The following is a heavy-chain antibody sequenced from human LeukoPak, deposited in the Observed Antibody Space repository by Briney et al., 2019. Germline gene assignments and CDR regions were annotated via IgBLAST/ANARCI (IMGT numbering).Heavy chain of an antibody. Sequence: PGGSLRLSCAASGFTFSSDSMNWVRQAPGRGLEWVSVIYSGGSTYYADSVKGRFTISRDNSKNTLYLQMNSLRAEDTAVYYCATRQWLVPGGPFDIWGQGTMVTVSS. V-gene: IGHV3-66*01. CDR2: IYSGGST. CDR3: ATRQWLVPGGPFDI. CDR1: GFTFSSDS. J-gene: IGHJ3*02. D-gene: IGHD6-19*01.